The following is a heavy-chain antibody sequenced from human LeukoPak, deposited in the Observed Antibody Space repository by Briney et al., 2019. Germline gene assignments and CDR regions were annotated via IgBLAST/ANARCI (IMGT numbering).Heavy chain of an antibody. CDR2: IYYSGST. CDR1: GGSFSGYY. V-gene: IGHV4-59*01. CDR3: AREVEYSSSFDY. Sequence: SETLSLTCAVSGGSFSGYYWSWIRQPPGKGLEWIGYIYYSGSTNYNPSLKSRVTISVDTSKNQFSLKLSSVTAADTAVYYCAREVEYSSSFDYWGQGTLVTVSS. D-gene: IGHD6-6*01. J-gene: IGHJ4*02.